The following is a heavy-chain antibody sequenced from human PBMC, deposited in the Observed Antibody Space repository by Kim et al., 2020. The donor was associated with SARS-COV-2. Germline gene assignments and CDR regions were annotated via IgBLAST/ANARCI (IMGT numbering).Heavy chain of an antibody. Sequence: KYYSASVRGRFTVSRDNSRNTLYLEMNSLRPEDTAIYYCARDINSGSYFDYWGQGTLVTVSS. J-gene: IGHJ4*02. CDR3: ARDINSGSYFDY. V-gene: IGHV3-33*01. CDR2: K. D-gene: IGHD1-26*01.